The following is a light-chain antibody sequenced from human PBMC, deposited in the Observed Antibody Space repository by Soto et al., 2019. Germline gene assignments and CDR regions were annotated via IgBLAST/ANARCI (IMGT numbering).Light chain of an antibody. CDR2: DAS. V-gene: IGKV1-5*01. CDR3: QQYNSYKS. CDR1: QSISSQ. Sequence: DIPMTQSPSTLSASVGDRVTITCRASQSISSQLAWYQQKPGKAPKVLIYDASSLESGVPSRFSGSGSGTEFTLTIISLQTDDFATYYCQQYNSYKSFGQGTKVEIK. J-gene: IGKJ1*01.